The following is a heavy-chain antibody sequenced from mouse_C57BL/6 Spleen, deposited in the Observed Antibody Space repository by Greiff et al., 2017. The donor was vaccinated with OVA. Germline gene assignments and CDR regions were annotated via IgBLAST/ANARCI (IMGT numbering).Heavy chain of an antibody. V-gene: IGHV1-64*01. Sequence: VQLQQSGAELVKPGASVKLSCKASGYTFTSYWMHWVKQRPGQGLEWIGMIHPNSGSTNYHEKFKSKATLTVDKSSSTAYMHISSLTSEDSAVYYCAASITTVDLWYFDVGGTGTTVTVSS. CDR3: AASITTVDLWYFDV. CDR2: IHPNSGST. J-gene: IGHJ1*03. D-gene: IGHD1-1*01. CDR1: GYTFTSYW.